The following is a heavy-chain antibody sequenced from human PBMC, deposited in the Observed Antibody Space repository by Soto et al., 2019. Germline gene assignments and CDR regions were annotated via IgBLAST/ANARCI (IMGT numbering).Heavy chain of an antibody. CDR3: AKDPRSITGTTSTEDFQH. CDR1: GGTFSGYA. Sequence: QAQLMQSGAEVKKPGSSVKVSCKASGGTFSGYAINWVRQAPGQGLEWMGGIIPVLGITNYAQKFQGRITIAADESTGTVHMDLRSLTSEDTAVYYCAKDPRSITGTTSTEDFQHWGQGTLVTVSS. V-gene: IGHV1-69*01. J-gene: IGHJ1*01. D-gene: IGHD1-20*01. CDR2: IIPVLGIT.